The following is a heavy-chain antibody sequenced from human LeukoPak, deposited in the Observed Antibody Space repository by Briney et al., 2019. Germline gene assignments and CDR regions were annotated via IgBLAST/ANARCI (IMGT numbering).Heavy chain of an antibody. CDR2: ISAYNGNT. CDR1: GYTFTSYG. J-gene: IGHJ1*01. Sequence: GASVKVSCKASGYTFTSYGISWVRQAPGQGLEWMGWISAYNGNTNYAQKLQGRVTMTTDTSTSTAYMELRSLRSDDTAVYYCARSSVALPPPRSEYFQHWGQGTLVTVSS. CDR3: ARSSVALPPPRSEYFQH. D-gene: IGHD6-19*01. V-gene: IGHV1-18*01.